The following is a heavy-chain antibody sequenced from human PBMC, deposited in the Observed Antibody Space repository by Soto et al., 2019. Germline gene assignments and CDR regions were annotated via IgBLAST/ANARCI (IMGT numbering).Heavy chain of an antibody. CDR3: AKDRLIYSGSYSLDY. J-gene: IGHJ4*02. Sequence: EVQLLESGGGLVQPGGSLRLSCAASGFTFSSYAMSWVRQAPGKGLEWVSAISGSGGNTYYADSVKGRFTISRDNSKNTLYLQMNSLRAEDTAVYYCAKDRLIYSGSYSLDYWGQGTLVTVSS. D-gene: IGHD1-26*01. CDR2: ISGSGGNT. V-gene: IGHV3-23*01. CDR1: GFTFSSYA.